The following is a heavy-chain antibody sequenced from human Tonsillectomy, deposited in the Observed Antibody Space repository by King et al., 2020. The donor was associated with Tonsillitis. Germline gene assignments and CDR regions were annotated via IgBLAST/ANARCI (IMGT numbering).Heavy chain of an antibody. CDR3: AKLGGYSGYDHIDY. CDR2: ISGGGGST. D-gene: IGHD5-12*01. J-gene: IGHJ4*02. CDR1: GFTFSSYA. V-gene: IGHV3-23*04. Sequence: QLVQSGGGLVQPGGSLRLSCAVSGFTFSSYAMSWVRQAPGKGLEWVSAISGGGGSTHYADSVKGRFTISRDNSKNTLYLQMNSLRAEDTAVYYCAKLGGYSGYDHIDYWGQGTLVTVSS.